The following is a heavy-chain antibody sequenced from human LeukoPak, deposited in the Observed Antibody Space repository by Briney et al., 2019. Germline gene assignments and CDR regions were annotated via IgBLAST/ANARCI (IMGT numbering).Heavy chain of an antibody. CDR3: ARMLIDYYVSGSHFFDY. J-gene: IGHJ4*02. V-gene: IGHV4-4*07. CDR1: GDSIRSYY. D-gene: IGHD3-10*01. Sequence: SETLSLTCTVSGDSIRSYYWSWIRQPAGKGLEWLGRIYTNGNTKYNPSLKSRVTMSVDMSKNQFSLKLSSVTAADTAVYYCARMLIDYYVSGSHFFDYWGQGTLVTVSS. CDR2: IYTNGNT.